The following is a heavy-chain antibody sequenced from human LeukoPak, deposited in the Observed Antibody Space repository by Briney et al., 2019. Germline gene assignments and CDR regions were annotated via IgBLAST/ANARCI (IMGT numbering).Heavy chain of an antibody. CDR2: ISYDGSNK. J-gene: IGHJ4*02. Sequence: GRSLRLSCAASGFTFSSYGMHWVRQAPGKGLEWVAVISYDGSNKYYADSVKGRFTISRDNSKNTLYLQMNSLRAEDTAVYYCAKVLSAVAGTIPFDYWGQGTLVTVSS. V-gene: IGHV3-30*18. CDR3: AKVLSAVAGTIPFDY. D-gene: IGHD6-19*01. CDR1: GFTFSSYG.